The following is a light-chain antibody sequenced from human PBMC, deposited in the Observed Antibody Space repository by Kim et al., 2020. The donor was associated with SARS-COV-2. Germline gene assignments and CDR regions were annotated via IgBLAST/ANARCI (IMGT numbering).Light chain of an antibody. V-gene: IGLV3-21*04. J-gene: IGLJ3*02. CDR1: NIGSKS. CDR2: YDS. Sequence: PGKTALVTCGGNNIGSKSVLWYQQKPGQAPVLVIYYDSDRPSGIPERFSGSNSGNTATLTIIRVEAGDEADYYCQVWDSSSDHPVFGGGTKLTVL. CDR3: QVWDSSSDHPV.